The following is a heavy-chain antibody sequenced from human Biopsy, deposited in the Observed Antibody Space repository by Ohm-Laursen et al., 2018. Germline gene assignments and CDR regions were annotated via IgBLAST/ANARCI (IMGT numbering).Heavy chain of an antibody. D-gene: IGHD3-16*01. V-gene: IGHV4-59*08. CDR3: AKQWSYYESFTQHYRRDFDY. CDR1: GGSISSSY. J-gene: IGHJ4*02. CDR2: ISYSGST. Sequence: GTLSLTCSVSGGSISSSYWSWIRQPPGKGLEWIGYISYSGSTSYNPSLKSRVTISADTSKNQLSLTLSSLTAADTAVYFCAKQWSYYESFTQHYRRDFDYWGQGTLVIVSS.